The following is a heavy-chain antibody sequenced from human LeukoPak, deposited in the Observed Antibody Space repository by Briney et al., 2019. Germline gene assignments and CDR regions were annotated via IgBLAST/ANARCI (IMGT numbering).Heavy chain of an antibody. Sequence: GGSLRLSCAASGFTFSSYGMHWVRQAPGKGLGWVAVIWYDGSNKYYADSVKGRFTISRDNSKNTLYLQMNSLRAEDTAVYYCARDGGSYYGGFDYWGQGTLVTVSS. J-gene: IGHJ4*02. CDR3: ARDGGSYYGGFDY. V-gene: IGHV3-33*01. D-gene: IGHD1-26*01. CDR2: IWYDGSNK. CDR1: GFTFSSYG.